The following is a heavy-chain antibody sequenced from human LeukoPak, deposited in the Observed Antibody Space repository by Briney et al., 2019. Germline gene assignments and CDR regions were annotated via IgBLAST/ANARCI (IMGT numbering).Heavy chain of an antibody. Sequence: GSSVKVSCKASGGTFSSYAISWVRQAPGQGLEWMGGIIPIFGTANYAQKFQGRVTITADESTSTAYMELSSLRSEDTAVYYCARPDSRFLEWLYPPDYYYYGMDVWGQGTTVTVSS. V-gene: IGHV1-69*01. D-gene: IGHD3-3*01. CDR1: GGTFSSYA. CDR3: ARPDSRFLEWLYPPDYYYYGMDV. CDR2: IIPIFGTA. J-gene: IGHJ6*02.